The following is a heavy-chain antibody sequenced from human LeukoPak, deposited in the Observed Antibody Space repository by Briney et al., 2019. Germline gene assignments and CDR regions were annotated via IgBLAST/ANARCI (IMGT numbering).Heavy chain of an antibody. V-gene: IGHV5-51*07. Sequence: GALLNICCTASVYSITSYMIGLLHPPAEEGVEWMGIIYTGDSDTRYSPSFQGQVAISADKSISTAYLQWSSLKASDTAMYYCASPYCSSTSCPLAGGQGTLVTVSS. J-gene: IGHJ4*02. CDR3: ASPYCSSTSCPLA. D-gene: IGHD2-2*01. CDR2: IYTGDSDT. CDR1: VYSITSYM.